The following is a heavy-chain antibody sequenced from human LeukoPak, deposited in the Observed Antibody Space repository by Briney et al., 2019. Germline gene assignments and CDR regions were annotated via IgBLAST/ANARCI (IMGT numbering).Heavy chain of an antibody. V-gene: IGHV3-53*05. CDR3: VGISSDWHGDFDY. J-gene: IGHJ4*02. CDR2: ICSGGST. D-gene: IGHD6-19*01. CDR1: GFTVSSNY. Sequence: GGSLRLSCAASGFTVSSNYMSWVRLAPGKGLEWVSVICSGGSTYYSDSVKGRFTISRDNSKNTLYLQMSSLRAEDTAVYYCVGISSDWHGDFDYWGQGTLVTVSS.